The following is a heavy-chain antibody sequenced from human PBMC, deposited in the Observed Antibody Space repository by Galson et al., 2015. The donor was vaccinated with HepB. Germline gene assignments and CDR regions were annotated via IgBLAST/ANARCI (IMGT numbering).Heavy chain of an antibody. D-gene: IGHD3-9*01. CDR3: AKGGYDILTGAGTS. Sequence: SLRLSCAASGFTFSSYGMHWVRQAPGKGLEWVAVISYDGSNKYYADSVKGRFTISRDNSKNTLYLQMNSLRAEDTAVYYCAKGGYDILTGAGTSWGQGTLVTVSS. J-gene: IGHJ4*02. CDR2: ISYDGSNK. CDR1: GFTFSSYG. V-gene: IGHV3-30*18.